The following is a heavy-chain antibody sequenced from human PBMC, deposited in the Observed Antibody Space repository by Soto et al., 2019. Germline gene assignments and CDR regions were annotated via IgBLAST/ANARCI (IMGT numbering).Heavy chain of an antibody. V-gene: IGHV1-18*01. CDR1: GYTFTSYG. CDR2: ISAYNGNT. CDR3: ARDGGRFLEWLSKAPFDY. D-gene: IGHD3-3*01. J-gene: IGHJ4*02. Sequence: ASVKVSCKASGYTFTSYGISWVRQAPGQGLEWMGWISAYNGNTNYAQKLQGRVTMTTDTSTSTAYMELRSLRSDDTAVYYCARDGGRFLEWLSKAPFDYWGQGTLVTVSS.